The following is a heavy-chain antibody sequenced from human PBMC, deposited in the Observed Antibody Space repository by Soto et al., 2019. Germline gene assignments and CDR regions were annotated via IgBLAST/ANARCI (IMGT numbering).Heavy chain of an antibody. J-gene: IGHJ5*02. CDR1: GFTFSIYY. V-gene: IGHV1-46*03. D-gene: IGHD6-13*01. Sequence: QEQLVQSGAEVKKPGASVKVSCKTFGFTFSIYYMHWVRQVPGQGLEWMGIIGPNGIGTDYAQIFQGRVTMTRDASTSTVYMELSSLTSEDTAVYYCVRAAYQHFDPWGRGTLVTVSS. CDR2: IGPNGIGT. CDR3: VRAAYQHFDP.